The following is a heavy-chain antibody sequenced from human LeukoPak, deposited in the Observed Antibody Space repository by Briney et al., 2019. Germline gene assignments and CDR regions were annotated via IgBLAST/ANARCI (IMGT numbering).Heavy chain of an antibody. D-gene: IGHD4-17*01. CDR1: GYTFTDFY. CDR3: ATTDAALSYGRGYWFDP. V-gene: IGHV1-69-2*01. CDR2: LDPEDGET. Sequence: VASVKVSCKASGYTFTDFYIHWVKQAPGKGLEWMGRLDPEDGETVYSERFQDRVTMTADVYSDTAFLELRRLTSEDTAVYYCATTDAALSYGRGYWFDPWGQGTLVSVSS. J-gene: IGHJ5*02.